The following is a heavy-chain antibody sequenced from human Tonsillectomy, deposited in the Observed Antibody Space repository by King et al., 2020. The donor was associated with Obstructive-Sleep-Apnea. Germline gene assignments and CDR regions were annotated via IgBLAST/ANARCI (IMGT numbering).Heavy chain of an antibody. CDR3: AKEGGGSGVYWVDS. D-gene: IGHD3-10*01. CDR2: INSRGTT. CDR1: GFTFDSYA. V-gene: IGHV3-23*04. Sequence: VQLVQSGGGLVQPGGSLRLSCAASGFTFDSYAMSWVRQAPGKGLEWVSAINSRGTTFYADSVKGRFTIPRDNSKYTVDLQVNSLRAEDTAFYYCAKEGGGSGVYWVDSWGQGTLVTVSS. J-gene: IGHJ5*01.